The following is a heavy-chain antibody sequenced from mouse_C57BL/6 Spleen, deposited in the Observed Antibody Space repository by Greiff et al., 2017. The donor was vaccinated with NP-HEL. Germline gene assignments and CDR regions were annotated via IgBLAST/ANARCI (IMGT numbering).Heavy chain of an antibody. Sequence: EVQLQQSGPELVKPGASVKIPCKASGYTFTDYNMDWVKQSHGKSLEWIGDINPNNGGTIYNQKFKGKATLTVDKSSSTAYMELRSLTSEDTAVYYCARGGITTARGFDVWGTGTTVTVSS. CDR1: GYTFTDYN. CDR3: ARGGITTARGFDV. D-gene: IGHD1-2*01. CDR2: INPNNGGT. J-gene: IGHJ1*03. V-gene: IGHV1-18*01.